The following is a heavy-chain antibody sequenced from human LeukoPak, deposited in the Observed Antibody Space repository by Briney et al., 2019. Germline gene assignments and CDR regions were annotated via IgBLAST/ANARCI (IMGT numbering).Heavy chain of an antibody. J-gene: IGHJ6*03. CDR1: GFTFSRFW. Sequence: GGSLRLSCAASGFTFSRFWMSWVRQAPGKGLEWVANIKQDGSEIYYVNSVKGRFTISRDNAKNSLYLQMNSLTAEDTAVYYCARNPPGIVGAPTHYCYYMDVWGRGTTVTISS. D-gene: IGHD1-26*01. CDR2: IKQDGSEI. CDR3: ARNPPGIVGAPTHYCYYMDV. V-gene: IGHV3-7*01.